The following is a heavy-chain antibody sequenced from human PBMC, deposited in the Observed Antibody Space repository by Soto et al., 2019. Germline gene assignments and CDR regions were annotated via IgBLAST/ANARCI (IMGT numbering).Heavy chain of an antibody. V-gene: IGHV4-34*01. CDR2: INHSGST. Sequence: SETLSLTCAVYGGSFSGYYWSWIRQPPGKGLEWIGEINHSGSTNYNPSLKSRVTISVDTSKNQFSLKLSSVTAADTAVYYCARASWYYGSGSYGYYYYMDVWGKGTTVTVSS. CDR1: GGSFSGYY. J-gene: IGHJ6*03. D-gene: IGHD3-10*01. CDR3: ARASWYYGSGSYGYYYYMDV.